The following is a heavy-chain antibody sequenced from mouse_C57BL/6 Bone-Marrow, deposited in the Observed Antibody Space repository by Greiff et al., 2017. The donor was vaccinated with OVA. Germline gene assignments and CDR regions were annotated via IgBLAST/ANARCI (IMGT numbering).Heavy chain of an antibody. CDR3: ARLSYYYGSSYWYFDV. J-gene: IGHJ1*03. V-gene: IGHV1-55*01. CDR1: GYTFTSYW. CDR2: IYPGSGST. Sequence: QVQLKQPGAELVKPGASVKMSCKASGYTFTSYWITWVKQRPGQGLEWIGDIYPGSGSTNYNEKFKSKATLTVDTSSSTAYMQLSSLTSEDSAVYYCARLSYYYGSSYWYFDVWGTGTTVTVSS. D-gene: IGHD1-1*01.